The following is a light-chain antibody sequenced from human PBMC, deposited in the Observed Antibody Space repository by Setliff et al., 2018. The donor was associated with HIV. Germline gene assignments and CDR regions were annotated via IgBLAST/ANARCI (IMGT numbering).Light chain of an antibody. CDR1: SSDVGTYNF. CDR2: DVS. CDR3: SSYTSTTPLYV. J-gene: IGLJ1*01. Sequence: QSVLTQPASVSGSPGQSITTSCTGTSSDVGTYNFVSWYQQHPGKAPKLMISDVSNRPSGVSNRFSGSKSGNTASLTISGLQAEDEADYYCSSYTSTTPLYVFGTGTKVTVL. V-gene: IGLV2-14*03.